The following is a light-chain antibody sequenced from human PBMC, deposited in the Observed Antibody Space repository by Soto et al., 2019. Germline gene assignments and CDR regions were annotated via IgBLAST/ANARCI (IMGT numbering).Light chain of an antibody. J-gene: IGLJ2*01. CDR1: SSDVGGYIY. CDR3: SLYTSSSTLV. Sequence: QSALTQPASVSGSPGQSITISCTGTSSDVGGYIYVSWYQQHPGKAPKLMIYEVSNRPSGVSNRFSGSKSGNTASLTISGLQAEDEADYYCSLYTSSSTLVFGGGSKLTVL. CDR2: EVS. V-gene: IGLV2-14*01.